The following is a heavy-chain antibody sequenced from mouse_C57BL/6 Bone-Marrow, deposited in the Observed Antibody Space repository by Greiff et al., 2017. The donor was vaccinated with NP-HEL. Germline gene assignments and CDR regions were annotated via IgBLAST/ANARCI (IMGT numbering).Heavy chain of an antibody. D-gene: IGHD4-1*02. V-gene: IGHV5-6*01. Sequence: EVKLVESGGDLVKPGGSLKLSCAASGFTFSSYGMSWVRQTPDKRLEWVATISSGGSYTYYPDSVKGRFTISRDNAKNTLYLQMSSLKSEDTAMYYCARKVNWDAAYWGQGTLVTVSA. CDR2: ISSGGSYT. J-gene: IGHJ3*01. CDR3: ARKVNWDAAY. CDR1: GFTFSSYG.